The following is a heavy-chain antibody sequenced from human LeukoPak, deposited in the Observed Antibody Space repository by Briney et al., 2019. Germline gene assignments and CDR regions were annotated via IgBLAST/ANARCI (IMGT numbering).Heavy chain of an antibody. J-gene: IGHJ4*02. Sequence: GGSLRLSCAASGFIFSTYEMNWVRQAPGKGLEWVSYISSSGSTIYYADSVKGRLTISRDNAKNSLYLQMNSLRAEDTAIYYCARDGDLTPAVPFDYWGQGALVTVSS. CDR3: ARDGDLTPAVPFDY. V-gene: IGHV3-48*03. CDR1: GFIFSTYE. D-gene: IGHD6-25*01. CDR2: ISSSGSTI.